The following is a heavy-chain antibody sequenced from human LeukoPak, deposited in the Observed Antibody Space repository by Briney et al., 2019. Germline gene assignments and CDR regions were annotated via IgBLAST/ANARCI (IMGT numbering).Heavy chain of an antibody. J-gene: IGHJ4*02. CDR2: IYYSGST. CDR1: GASVSSIGYY. D-gene: IGHD6-19*01. CDR3: ARGGGSGWYRGFDY. Sequence: PSETQSLTCGVSGASVSSIGYYWSWIRQPPGKGLEWIGYIYYSGSTNYNPSLKSRATISVDTSKNQFSLKLSSVTAADTAVYYCARGGGSGWYRGFDYWGQGTLVTVSS. V-gene: IGHV4-61*08.